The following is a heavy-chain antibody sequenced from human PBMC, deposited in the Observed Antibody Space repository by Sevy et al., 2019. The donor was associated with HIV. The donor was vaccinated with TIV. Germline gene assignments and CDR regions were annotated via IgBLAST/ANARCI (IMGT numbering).Heavy chain of an antibody. CDR2: ISSSSSYI. Sequence: GGSRRLSCAASGFTFSSYSMNWVRQAPGKGLEWVSSISSSSSYIYYADSVKGRFTISRDNAKNSLYLQMNSLRAEDTAVYYCARADIVATAAGGFDYWGQGTLVTVSS. V-gene: IGHV3-21*01. J-gene: IGHJ4*02. CDR3: ARADIVATAAGGFDY. CDR1: GFTFSSYS. D-gene: IGHD5-12*01.